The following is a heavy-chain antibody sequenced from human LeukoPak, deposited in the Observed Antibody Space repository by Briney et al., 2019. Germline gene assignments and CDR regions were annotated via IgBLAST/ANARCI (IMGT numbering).Heavy chain of an antibody. CDR1: GFTFSDNY. CDR2: ISGNGGII. D-gene: IGHD1-1*01. Sequence: GGSLRLSCAASGFTFSDNYMTWVRQAPGKGLEWLSYISGNGGIIQYADSVKGRFTISRDNAKNLLYLQMDSLRVEDTAIYYCARDPRTVRIWGQGTLVTVSS. J-gene: IGHJ4*02. CDR3: ARDPRTVRI. V-gene: IGHV3-11*04.